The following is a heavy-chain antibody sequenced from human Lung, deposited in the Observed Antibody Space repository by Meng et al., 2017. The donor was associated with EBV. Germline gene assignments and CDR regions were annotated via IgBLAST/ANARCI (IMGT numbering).Heavy chain of an antibody. Sequence: VLLVGSGGVLVQPGGSLRLSCAASGFTFSSYWMHWVRQAPGKGPVWVSRINEHGSITTYADSVNGRFTISRDNAKDTLYLQMNSLRDEDTAIYYCARDLVGEYDFWGQGTLVTVSS. V-gene: IGHV3-74*03. J-gene: IGHJ4*02. CDR2: INEHGSIT. D-gene: IGHD2/OR15-2a*01. CDR3: ARDLVGEYDF. CDR1: GFTFSSYW.